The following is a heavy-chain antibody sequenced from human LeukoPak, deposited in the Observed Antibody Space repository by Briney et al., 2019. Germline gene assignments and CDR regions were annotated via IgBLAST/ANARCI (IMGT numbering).Heavy chain of an antibody. CDR1: GYTFTGYY. D-gene: IGHD2-8*01. CDR2: INPNSGGT. Sequence: ASVKVSCKASGYTFTGYYMHWVRQAPGQGLEWMGWINPNSGGTNYAQKFQGRVTMTRDTSISTAYMELSRLRSDDTAVYYCAKDIVLMVYAIQNWYFDLWGRGTLVTVSS. V-gene: IGHV1-2*02. J-gene: IGHJ2*01. CDR3: AKDIVLMVYAIQNWYFDL.